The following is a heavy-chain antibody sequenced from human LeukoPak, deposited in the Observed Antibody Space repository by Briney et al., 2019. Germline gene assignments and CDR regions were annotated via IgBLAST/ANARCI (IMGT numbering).Heavy chain of an antibody. V-gene: IGHV3-48*02. Sequence: GGSLRLSCAASGFTFSSFGMNWVRQAPGKGLEWVSYISYSSSLTDYADSVKGRFTISRDNAKNSLSLRLNSLRDEDTAVYCAKVIRGGYGMDVWGQGTTVTVSS. CDR3: AKVIRGGYGMDV. D-gene: IGHD3-10*01. CDR1: GFTFSSFG. J-gene: IGHJ6*02. CDR2: ISYSSSLT.